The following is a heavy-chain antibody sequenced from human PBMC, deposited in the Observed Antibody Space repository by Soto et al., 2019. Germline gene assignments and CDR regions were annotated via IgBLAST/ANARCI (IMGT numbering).Heavy chain of an antibody. Sequence: QVQLVESGGGLVKPGGSLRLSCAASGFTFSDYYMTWIRQAPGKGLEWVSSISTGGTSIYYADSVKGRFTISRDNAENSLYLEMNSLRAGDTAVDYCARDQTPYYWGQGALVTVSS. CDR3: ARDQTPYY. J-gene: IGHJ4*02. CDR2: ISTGGTSI. CDR1: GFTFSDYY. V-gene: IGHV3-11*01.